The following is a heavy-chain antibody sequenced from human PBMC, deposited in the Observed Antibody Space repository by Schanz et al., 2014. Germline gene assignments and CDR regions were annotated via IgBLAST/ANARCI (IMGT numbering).Heavy chain of an antibody. Sequence: DVQLVESGGDLVQPGRSLRLSCAASGFTFDEYGMHWVRQAPGKGLEWVSGISWNSGSIGYADSVKGRFTISRDDAKNALYLQMNSLRAEDTALYYCAKDRQNRVNRVGYYYGMDVWGQGTTVTVSS. J-gene: IGHJ6*02. CDR3: AKDRQNRVNRVGYYYGMDV. D-gene: IGHD3-16*01. CDR2: ISWNSGSI. V-gene: IGHV3-9*01. CDR1: GFTFDEYG.